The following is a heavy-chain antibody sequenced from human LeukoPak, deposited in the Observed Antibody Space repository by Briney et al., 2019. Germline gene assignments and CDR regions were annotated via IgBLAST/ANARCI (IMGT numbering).Heavy chain of an antibody. CDR3: ARGYYDSSGYGPY. V-gene: IGHV3-53*01. Sequence: PGAALILSCAASGFTASSNYISWVRQAPGEGLEWGSVIYCGGSTYYADTVKGRFTISRDNSKNTLYLQMNSLRAEDTAVYYCARGYYDSSGYGPYWGQGTLVTVSS. CDR1: GFTASSNY. J-gene: IGHJ4*02. D-gene: IGHD3-22*01. CDR2: IYCGGST.